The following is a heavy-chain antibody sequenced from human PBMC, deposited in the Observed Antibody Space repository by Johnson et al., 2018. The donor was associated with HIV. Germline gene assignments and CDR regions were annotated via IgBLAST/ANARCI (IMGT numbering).Heavy chain of an antibody. CDR1: GFTFSTYA. Sequence: QVQLVESGGGVVQPGKSLRLSCAASGFTFSTYAMHWVRQAPGKGLEWVAVISYDGSNKYYADSVKGRFTISRDNSKNTLYLQMNSLRAEDTAVYYCAKDIWERYYADAFDIWGQGTMVTVSS. V-gene: IGHV3-30-3*01. CDR3: AKDIWERYYADAFDI. D-gene: IGHD1-26*01. CDR2: ISYDGSNK. J-gene: IGHJ3*02.